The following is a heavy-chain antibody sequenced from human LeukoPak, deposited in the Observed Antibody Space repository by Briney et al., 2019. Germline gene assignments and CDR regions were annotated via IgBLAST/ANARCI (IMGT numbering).Heavy chain of an antibody. CDR2: IYYSGST. D-gene: IGHD5-18*01. V-gene: IGHV4-39*07. Sequence: SETLSLTCTVSGGSISSSSYYWGWLRQPPGKGLEWIGSIYYSGSTYYNPSLKSRVTISVDMSKNQFSLKLSSVTAVDTAVYYCARGDVDTAMATSNWGQGTLVTVSS. CDR3: ARGDVDTAMATSN. J-gene: IGHJ4*02. CDR1: GGSISSSSYY.